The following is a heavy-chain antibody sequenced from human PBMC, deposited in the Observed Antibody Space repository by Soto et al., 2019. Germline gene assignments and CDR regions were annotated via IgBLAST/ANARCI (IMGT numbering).Heavy chain of an antibody. CDR1: GDSISSSRYY. D-gene: IGHD6-13*01. CDR2: IYYSGST. J-gene: IGHJ4*02. V-gene: IGHV4-39*01. Sequence: ASETLSLTCTVSGDSISSSRYYWGWIRQPPGKGLEWIGSIYYSGSTYYNPSLKSRVTISVDTSKNQFSLKLSSVTAADTAVYYCARPIAAAGTYYFDYWGQGTLVTVSS. CDR3: ARPIAAAGTYYFDY.